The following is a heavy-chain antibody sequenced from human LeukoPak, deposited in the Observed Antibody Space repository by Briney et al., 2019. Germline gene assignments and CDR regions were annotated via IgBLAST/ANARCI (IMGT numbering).Heavy chain of an antibody. D-gene: IGHD2-2*01. CDR1: GFTFSTYS. J-gene: IGHJ4*02. CDR3: ARRFCSSTTCSPIDY. V-gene: IGHV3-21*01. CDR2: ISSSSTYI. Sequence: PGGSLRLSCTASGFTFSTYSMNWVRQAPGRGLEWVSSISSSSTYIYYADSVKGRFTISRDNAKTSLYLQMSSLRAEDTAVYYCARRFCSSTTCSPIDYWGQGTLVTVSS.